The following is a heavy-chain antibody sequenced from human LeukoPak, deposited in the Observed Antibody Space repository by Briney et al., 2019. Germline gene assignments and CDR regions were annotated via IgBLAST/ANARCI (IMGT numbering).Heavy chain of an antibody. D-gene: IGHD3-22*01. CDR2: INPNSGGT. CDR1: GYTFTCYY. Sequence: ASVKVSCKAFGYTFTCYYMHWVRQAPGQGLEWMGRINPNSGGTNYAQKFQGRVTMTRDTSISTAYMELSRLRSDDTAVYYCARDYGSYYDSSGYYLYGLGYWGQGTLVTVSS. CDR3: ARDYGSYYDSSGYYLYGLGY. V-gene: IGHV1-2*06. J-gene: IGHJ4*02.